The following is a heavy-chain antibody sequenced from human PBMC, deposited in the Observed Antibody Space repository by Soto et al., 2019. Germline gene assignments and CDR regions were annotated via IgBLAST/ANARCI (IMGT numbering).Heavy chain of an antibody. CDR1: GASMHSGAYY. D-gene: IGHD6-13*01. Sequence: QVQLQESGPGLVKPSQTLSLTCTVSGASMHSGAYYWSWVRQPPGKGLEWIGYIYHNGRTYNNPSLMSRVTMSLDTTKNQFSLRLNSVSAADTSVYYCARVSATGTRWFDPWGQGTLVTVSS. V-gene: IGHV4-31*03. CDR2: IYHNGRT. J-gene: IGHJ5*02. CDR3: ARVSATGTRWFDP.